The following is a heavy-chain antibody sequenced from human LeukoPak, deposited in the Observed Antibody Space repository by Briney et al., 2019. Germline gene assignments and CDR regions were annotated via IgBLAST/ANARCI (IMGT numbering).Heavy chain of an antibody. D-gene: IGHD6-13*01. CDR2: IKSKTDGGTT. CDR3: TTSSSWYRKAFDI. J-gene: IGHJ3*02. Sequence: GGSLRLSCAASGFTFSDYYMSWIRQAPGKGLEWVGRIKSKTDGGTTDYAAPVKGRFTISRDDSKNTLYLQMNSLKTEDTAVYYCTTSSSWYRKAFDIWGQGTMVTVSS. CDR1: GFTFSDYY. V-gene: IGHV3-15*01.